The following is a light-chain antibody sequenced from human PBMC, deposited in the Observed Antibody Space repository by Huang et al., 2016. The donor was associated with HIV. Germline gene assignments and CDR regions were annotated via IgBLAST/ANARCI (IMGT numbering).Light chain of an antibody. V-gene: IGKV3-15*01. CDR1: QSVSVN. J-gene: IGKJ2*01. Sequence: EVVMTQSPATLSVSPGERVTLSCRASQSVSVNLAWYQQKPGQAPRLLVYGASTRAAGSPVRFSGSGSGAEFTLTISSLQPEDFAIYYCQQYNVWPPYTFGQGTRLDIK. CDR3: QQYNVWPPYT. CDR2: GAS.